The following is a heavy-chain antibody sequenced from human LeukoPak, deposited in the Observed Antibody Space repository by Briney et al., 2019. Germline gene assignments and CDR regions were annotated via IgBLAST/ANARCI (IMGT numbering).Heavy chain of an antibody. CDR2: IHPGGGST. J-gene: IGHJ3*02. V-gene: IGHV1-46*01. CDR3: ARDFVGVCSGGSCYLDAFDI. Sequence: GASVKVSCKASGYTFTNYYMHWVRQAPGQGLEWMGIIHPGGGSTNYPQKFQGRVTMTRDTSTSTIYMELSSLRSEDTAVYYCARDFVGVCSGGSCYLDAFDIWGQGTMVTVSS. CDR1: GYTFTNYY. D-gene: IGHD2-15*01.